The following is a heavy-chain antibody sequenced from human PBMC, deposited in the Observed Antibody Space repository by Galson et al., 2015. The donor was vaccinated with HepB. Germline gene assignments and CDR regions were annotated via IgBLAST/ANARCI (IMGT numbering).Heavy chain of an antibody. CDR1: GFTFDDYA. V-gene: IGHV3-9*01. CDR2: ISWNGGSI. CDR3: VKGTNRILLWFGELLSDFDY. D-gene: IGHD3-10*01. Sequence: SLRLSCAASGFTFDDYAMHWVRQVPEKGLEWVSGISWNGGSIGYADSAKGRFTVSRDNAKNSLYVQMNSLRAEDTALYYCVKGTNRILLWFGELLSDFDYWGQGTLVTVSS. J-gene: IGHJ4*02.